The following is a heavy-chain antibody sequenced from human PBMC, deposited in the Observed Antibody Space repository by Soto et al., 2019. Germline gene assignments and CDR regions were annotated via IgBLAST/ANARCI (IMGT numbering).Heavy chain of an antibody. CDR3: ARTPTRVYGDYVGDFDY. CDR1: GFTVSSDY. J-gene: IGHJ4*02. V-gene: IGHV3-66*01. CDR2: IYSSGYT. Sequence: EVQLVESGGDLVQPGGSLRLSCAASGFTVSSDYMSWVRQTPGKGLEWVSVIYSSGYTHYADSVKGRFTISRDISKNMLYLQMHSLRAEDTAVYYWARTPTRVYGDYVGDFDYWGQGALVTVSS. D-gene: IGHD4-17*01.